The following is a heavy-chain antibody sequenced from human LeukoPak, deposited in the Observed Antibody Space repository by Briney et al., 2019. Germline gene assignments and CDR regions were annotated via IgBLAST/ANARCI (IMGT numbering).Heavy chain of an antibody. Sequence: PGGSLRLSCAASGFTFSSYAMSWVRQAPGKGLKWVSAISGSGGSTYYADSVKGRFAISRDNSKNTLYLQMNSLRAEDTAVYYCAKGVIWGSPLEAPNYFFDYWGQGTLATVSS. V-gene: IGHV3-23*01. D-gene: IGHD3-16*01. CDR1: GFTFSSYA. J-gene: IGHJ4*02. CDR2: ISGSGGST. CDR3: AKGVIWGSPLEAPNYFFDY.